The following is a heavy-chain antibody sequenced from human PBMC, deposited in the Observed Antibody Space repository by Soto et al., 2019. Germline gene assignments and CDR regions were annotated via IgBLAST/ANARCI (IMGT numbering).Heavy chain of an antibody. CDR2: ISGSGGST. CDR3: AKTKPLGEEKGYGHDTLGYYYYGMDV. Sequence: EVQLLESGGGLVQPGGSLRLSCAASGFTFSSYAMSWVRQAPGKGLEWVSAISGSGGSTYYADSVKGRFTISRDNSKNTLYLQMNSLRAEDTAVYYCAKTKPLGEEKGYGHDTLGYYYYGMDVWGQGTTVTVSS. J-gene: IGHJ6*02. V-gene: IGHV3-23*01. D-gene: IGHD3-9*01. CDR1: GFTFSSYA.